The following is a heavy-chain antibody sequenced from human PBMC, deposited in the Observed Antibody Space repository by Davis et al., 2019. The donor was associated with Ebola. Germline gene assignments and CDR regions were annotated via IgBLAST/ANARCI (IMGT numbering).Heavy chain of an antibody. Sequence: GGSLRLSCAASGFTFSSYAMSWVRQAPGKGLEWVSAISGSGGSTYYADSVKGRFTISRDNSKNTLYLQMNSLRAEDTAVYYCASYYDFWSGYYTGAEYFQHWGQGTLVTVSS. CDR3: ASYYDFWSGYYTGAEYFQH. V-gene: IGHV3-23*01. CDR2: ISGSGGST. CDR1: GFTFSSYA. J-gene: IGHJ1*01. D-gene: IGHD3-3*01.